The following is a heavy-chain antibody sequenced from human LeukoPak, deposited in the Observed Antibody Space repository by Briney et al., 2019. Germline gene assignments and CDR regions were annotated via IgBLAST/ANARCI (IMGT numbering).Heavy chain of an antibody. CDR2: IYTGGST. CDR1: GFTVSSTY. D-gene: IGHD1-26*01. V-gene: IGHV3-66*02. J-gene: IGHJ6*03. CDR3: ARGGTKSYNYYMDV. Sequence: PGGSLRLSCTASGFTVSSTYMSWVRQSPGKGLEWVSVIYTGGSTDYADSVRGRFTIPRDNSKNTVYVQMNGLTAEDTAVYYCARGGTKSYNYYMDVWGKGTTVTVSS.